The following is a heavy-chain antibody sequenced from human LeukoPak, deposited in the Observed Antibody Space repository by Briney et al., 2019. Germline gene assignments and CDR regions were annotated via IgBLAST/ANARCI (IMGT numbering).Heavy chain of an antibody. CDR1: GGTFSSYA. V-gene: IGHV1-69*13. J-gene: IGHJ3*02. CDR2: IIPIFGTA. Sequence: SVKVSCKASGGTFSSYAISWVRQAPGQGLEWMGGIIPIFGTANYAQKFQGRVTITADESTSTAYMELSSLRSEDTAVYYWARAQKDYDGSSDIWGQGTIVTVSS. CDR3: ARAQKDYDGSSDI. D-gene: IGHD3-10*01.